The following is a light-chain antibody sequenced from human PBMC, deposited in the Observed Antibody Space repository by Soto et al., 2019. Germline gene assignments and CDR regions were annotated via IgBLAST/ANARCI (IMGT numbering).Light chain of an antibody. CDR2: SNN. V-gene: IGLV1-44*01. J-gene: IGLJ1*01. CDR1: SSNIGSNT. CDR3: AAWDDSLNGYV. Sequence: VLTQPPSASGTPGQRVTISCSGSSSNIGSNTVNWYQQLPGTAPKLLIYSNNQRPSGVPDRFSGSKSGTSASLAISGLQSEDEADYYCAAWDDSLNGYVFGTGTKVNVL.